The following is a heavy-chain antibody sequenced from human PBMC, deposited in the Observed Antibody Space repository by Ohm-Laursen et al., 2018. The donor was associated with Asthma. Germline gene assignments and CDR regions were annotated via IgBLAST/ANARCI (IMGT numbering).Heavy chain of an antibody. Sequence: SLRLSCTAPGFTFSSYDMHWVRQATGKGLEWVSAIGTAGDTYYPGSVKGRFTISRENAKNSLYLQMNSLRAEDTAVYYCARDLSSGWYEDAFDIWGQGTMVTVSS. CDR1: GFTFSSYD. D-gene: IGHD6-19*01. V-gene: IGHV3-13*01. CDR3: ARDLSSGWYEDAFDI. CDR2: IGTAGDT. J-gene: IGHJ3*02.